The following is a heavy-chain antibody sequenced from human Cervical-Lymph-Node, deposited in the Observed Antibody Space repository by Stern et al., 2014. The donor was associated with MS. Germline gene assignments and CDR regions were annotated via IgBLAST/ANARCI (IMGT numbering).Heavy chain of an antibody. CDR3: ARSHITMILNPAFDL. CDR1: GGSISNGSTY. J-gene: IGHJ3*01. Sequence: HVQLVASGPGLVKPSQTLSLTCTVSGGSISNGSTYWNWIRKPAGKGLEWIGRIYGSGSSYYNPSLRSRVTVSLDTSKNQFSLKLTSVTAADTAMYYCARSHITMILNPAFDLWGQGTMVTVSS. CDR2: IYGSGSS. V-gene: IGHV4-61*02. D-gene: IGHD3-22*01.